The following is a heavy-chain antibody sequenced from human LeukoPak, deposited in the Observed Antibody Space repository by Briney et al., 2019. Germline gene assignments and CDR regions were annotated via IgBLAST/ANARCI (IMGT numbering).Heavy chain of an antibody. CDR1: GGTFSNYA. Sequence: ASVKVSCKASGGTFSNYAVSWVRQAPGEGLEWMGGVIPSFGTTHYAQKFQGRVTIITDESTSTAYMELSSLRSEDTAVYYCARHVSGLVYSSSFDAIDIWGQGTMVTVSS. J-gene: IGHJ3*02. CDR2: VIPSFGTT. D-gene: IGHD6-6*01. V-gene: IGHV1-69*05. CDR3: ARHVSGLVYSSSFDAIDI.